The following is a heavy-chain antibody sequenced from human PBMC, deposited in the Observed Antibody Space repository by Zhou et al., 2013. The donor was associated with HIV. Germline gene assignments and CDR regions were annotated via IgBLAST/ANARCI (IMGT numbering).Heavy chain of an antibody. Sequence: QVQLVQSGAEVKMPGASVRVSCKASGYTFTTFDINWVRQATGRGLEWMGRINPKSGSTDFAQNFQGRIAIVSNTSRTTTYLELSSLRSEDTAIYFCARGPFYLVREPAEGFDFWGLGTAVTVSS. CDR3: ARGPFYLVREPAEGFDF. CDR2: INPKSGST. CDR1: GYTFTTFD. D-gene: IGHD1-26*01. V-gene: IGHV1-8*03. J-gene: IGHJ3*01.